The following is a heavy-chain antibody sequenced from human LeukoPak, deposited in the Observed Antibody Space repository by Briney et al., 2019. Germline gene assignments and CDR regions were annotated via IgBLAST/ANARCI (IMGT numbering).Heavy chain of an antibody. CDR3: ARALVVVAALDY. D-gene: IGHD2-15*01. V-gene: IGHV3-48*03. Sequence: GGSLRLSCAASGFTFSSYEMNWVRQAPGKGLEWVSYISSSGSTIYYVDSVKGRFTISRDNAKNSLYLQMNSLRAEDTAVYYCARALVVVAALDYWGQGTLVTVSS. J-gene: IGHJ4*02. CDR1: GFTFSSYE. CDR2: ISSSGSTI.